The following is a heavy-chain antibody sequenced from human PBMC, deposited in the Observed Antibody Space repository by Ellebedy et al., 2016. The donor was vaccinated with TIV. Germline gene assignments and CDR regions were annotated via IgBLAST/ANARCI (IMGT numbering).Heavy chain of an antibody. Sequence: GGSLRLXXAASGFTFSSYGMHWVRQAPGKGLEWVAVISYDGSNKYYADSVKGRFTISRDNSKNTLYLQMNSLRAEDTAVYYCAKDSRPYCSSTSCYEDYWGQGTLVTVSS. V-gene: IGHV3-30*18. CDR3: AKDSRPYCSSTSCYEDY. J-gene: IGHJ4*02. CDR1: GFTFSSYG. CDR2: ISYDGSNK. D-gene: IGHD2-2*01.